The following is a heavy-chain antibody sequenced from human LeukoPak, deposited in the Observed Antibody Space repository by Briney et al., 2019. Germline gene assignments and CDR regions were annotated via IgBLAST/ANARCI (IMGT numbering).Heavy chain of an antibody. J-gene: IGHJ4*02. Sequence: GGSLRLSCAASGSTFSSYTMHWIRQAPGKGLEWVSSISGSNSYIFYADSVKGRFTVSRDNAKDSLYLQMNSLRAEDTAVYYCARALTTLTYEGYWGQGTLVTVSS. CDR2: ISGSNSYI. CDR3: ARALTTLTYEGY. V-gene: IGHV3-21*01. D-gene: IGHD1-1*01. CDR1: GSTFSSYT.